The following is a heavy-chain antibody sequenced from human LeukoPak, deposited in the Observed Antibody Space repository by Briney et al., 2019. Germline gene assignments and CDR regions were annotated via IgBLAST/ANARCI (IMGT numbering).Heavy chain of an antibody. Sequence: ASVKVSCKTSGYIFTDYFMHWVRQAPGQGLEWMGWINSNTGGTNYAQKFQGRVTMTRDTSISTVYMGPSGLTSDDTAVYYCARDLAIYCISISCPPDYWGQGTLVTVSS. CDR1: GYIFTDYF. V-gene: IGHV1-2*02. CDR3: ARDLAIYCISISCPPDY. CDR2: INSNTGGT. D-gene: IGHD2-2*01. J-gene: IGHJ4*02.